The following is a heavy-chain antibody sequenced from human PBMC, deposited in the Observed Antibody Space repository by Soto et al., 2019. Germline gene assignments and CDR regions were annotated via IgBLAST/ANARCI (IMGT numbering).Heavy chain of an antibody. D-gene: IGHD6-13*01. CDR1: GGSISSSSYY. V-gene: IGHV4-39*01. CDR2: IYYSGST. Sequence: SETLSLTCTVSGGSISSSSYYWGWIRQPPGKGLEWIGSIYYSGSTYYNPSLKSRVTISVDTSKNQFSLKLSSVTAADTAVYYCARPWIAAAGTKYYYYGMDVWGQGTTVTVSS. CDR3: ARPWIAAAGTKYYYYGMDV. J-gene: IGHJ6*02.